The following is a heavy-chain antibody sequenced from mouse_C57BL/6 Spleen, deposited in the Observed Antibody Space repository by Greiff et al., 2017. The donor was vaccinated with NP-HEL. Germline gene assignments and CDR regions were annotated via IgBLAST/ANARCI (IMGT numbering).Heavy chain of an antibody. J-gene: IGHJ4*01. D-gene: IGHD1-1*01. CDR3: ARSDYGDYYAMGY. CDR1: GFSLSTFGMG. Sequence: QVTLKVSGPGILQPSQTLSLSCSSSGFSLSTFGMGVGWIRQPPGKGLEWLAHIWWDDDKYYNPALKSRLTISKDTSKNQVFLKIANVDTADTATYYCARSDYGDYYAMGYWGQGASVTVSS. V-gene: IGHV8-8*01. CDR2: IWWDDDK.